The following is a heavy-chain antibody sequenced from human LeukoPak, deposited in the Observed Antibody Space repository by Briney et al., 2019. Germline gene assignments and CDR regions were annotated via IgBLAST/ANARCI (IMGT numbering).Heavy chain of an antibody. CDR2: INGNGGST. CDR3: AREIPQQLVAMDV. D-gene: IGHD6-13*01. V-gene: IGHV3-20*04. CDR1: GFTFDDYG. J-gene: IGHJ6*02. Sequence: GGSLRLSCAASGFTFDDYGMSWVRQAPGKGLEWVSGINGNGGSTGYADSVKGRFTISRDNAKNSLYLQMNGLRVEDTAVYYCAREIPQQLVAMDVWGQGTTVTVSS.